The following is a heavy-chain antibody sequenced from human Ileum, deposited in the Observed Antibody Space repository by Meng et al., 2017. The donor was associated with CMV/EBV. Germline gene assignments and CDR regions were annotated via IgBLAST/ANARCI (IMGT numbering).Heavy chain of an antibody. D-gene: IGHD3-16*01. CDR1: GFTFSSYD. CDR3: ARGKWGSY. CDR2: ISSSGTTI. J-gene: IGHJ4*02. Sequence: GESLKISCAASGFTFSSYDMNWVRQAPGKGLEWVSYISSSGTTIYFADSVKGRFTISRDNAKNLLYLQMNSLRAEDTAVYFCARGKWGSYWGQGTLVTVSS. V-gene: IGHV3-48*03.